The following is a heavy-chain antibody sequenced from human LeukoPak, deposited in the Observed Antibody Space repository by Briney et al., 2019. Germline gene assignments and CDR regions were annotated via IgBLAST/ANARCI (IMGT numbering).Heavy chain of an antibody. J-gene: IGHJ6*02. Sequence: GASVKVSCKASGYTFISYGISWVRQAPGQGLEWMGWISAYNGNTNYAQKLQGRVTMTTETSTSTAYMELRSLRSDDTDVYYCARSSYYDFISMDVWGQGTTVTVSS. D-gene: IGHD3-3*01. V-gene: IGHV1-18*01. CDR2: ISAYNGNT. CDR3: ARSSYYDFISMDV. CDR1: GYTFISYG.